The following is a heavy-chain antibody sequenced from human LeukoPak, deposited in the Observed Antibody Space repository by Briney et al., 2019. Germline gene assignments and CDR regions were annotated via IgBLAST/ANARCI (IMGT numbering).Heavy chain of an antibody. CDR2: INPNSGGT. V-gene: IGHV1-2*02. D-gene: IGHD2-2*02. Sequence: ASVKVSCKASGYTFTGYYMHWVRQAPGQGLEWMGWINPNSGGTNYAQKFQGRVTMTRDTSISTAYMELSRLRSDDTAVYYCARGVVVPAAINYYYYYMDVWGKGTTVTVSS. CDR1: GYTFTGYY. CDR3: ARGVVVPAAINYYYYYMDV. J-gene: IGHJ6*03.